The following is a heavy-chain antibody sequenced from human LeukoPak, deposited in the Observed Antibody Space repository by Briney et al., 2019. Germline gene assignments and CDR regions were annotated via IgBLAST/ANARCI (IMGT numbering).Heavy chain of an antibody. D-gene: IGHD5-18*01. CDR2: INSDGSST. J-gene: IGHJ4*02. CDR3: VRDVAYSYGYV. CDR1: GFTFGTYV. V-gene: IGHV3-74*01. Sequence: GGSLRLSCVASGFTFGTYVMSWVRQAPGKGLVWVSRINSDGSSTSYADSVKGRFTISRDNAKNTLYLQMNSLRAEDTAVYYCVRDVAYSYGYVWGQGTLVTVSS.